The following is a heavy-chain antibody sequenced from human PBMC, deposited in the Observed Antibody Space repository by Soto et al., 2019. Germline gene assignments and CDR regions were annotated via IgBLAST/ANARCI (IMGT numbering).Heavy chain of an antibody. CDR1: GGSVSSDYYC. D-gene: IGHD1-26*01. V-gene: IGHV4-30-4*01. Sequence: QVQLQESGPRLVEPSQTLSLTCTVSGGSVSSDYYCWSWIRQPPGRGLEWIGHIYNSGSTYSSPSLKSRVTASVDTPKNQFSLRLSSVTAADTAMYYCARGPSGDKVDYWGQGILVTVSS. CDR3: ARGPSGDKVDY. J-gene: IGHJ4*02. CDR2: IYNSGST.